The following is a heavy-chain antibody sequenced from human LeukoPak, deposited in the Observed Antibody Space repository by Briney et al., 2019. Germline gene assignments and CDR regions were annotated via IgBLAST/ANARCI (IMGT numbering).Heavy chain of an antibody. D-gene: IGHD3-3*02. J-gene: IGHJ4*02. CDR1: GGTFSSYA. Sequence: GASVKVSCKASGGTFSSYAISWVRQAPGQGLEWMGGIIPIFGTANYAQKFQGRVTITTDESTSTAYMELSSLRSEDTAVYYCARTLPGQFWSGFDYWGQGTLVTVSS. V-gene: IGHV1-69*05. CDR2: IIPIFGTA. CDR3: ARTLPGQFWSGFDY.